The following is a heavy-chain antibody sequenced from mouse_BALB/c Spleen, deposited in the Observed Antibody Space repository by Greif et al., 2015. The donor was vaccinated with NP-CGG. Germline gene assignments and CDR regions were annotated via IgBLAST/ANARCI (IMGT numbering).Heavy chain of an antibody. V-gene: IGHV1S81*02. CDR3: TRWLRSMDY. CDR2: INPSNGGT. CDR1: GYTFTSYY. Sequence: VQLQQSGAELVKPGASVKLSCKASGYTFTSYYMYWVKQRPGQGLEWIGEINPSNGGTNFNEKFKSKATLTVDKSSSTAYMQLSSLTSEDSAVYYCTRWLRSMDYWGQGTSVTVSS. J-gene: IGHJ4*01. D-gene: IGHD2-2*01.